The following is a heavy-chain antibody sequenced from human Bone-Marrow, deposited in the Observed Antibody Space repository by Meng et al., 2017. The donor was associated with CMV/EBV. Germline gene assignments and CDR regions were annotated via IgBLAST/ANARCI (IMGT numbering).Heavy chain of an antibody. Sequence: SVKVSCKASGYTFTSYGISWVRQAPGQGLEWMGGIIPILGIANYAQKFQGRVTITADKSTSTAYMELSSLRSEDTAVYYCATNLLTIFGVVIDAAYYSYGMDVWGQGTTVTVSS. D-gene: IGHD3-3*01. CDR3: ATNLLTIFGVVIDAAYYSYGMDV. V-gene: IGHV1-69*10. J-gene: IGHJ6*02. CDR1: GYTFTSYG. CDR2: IIPILGIA.